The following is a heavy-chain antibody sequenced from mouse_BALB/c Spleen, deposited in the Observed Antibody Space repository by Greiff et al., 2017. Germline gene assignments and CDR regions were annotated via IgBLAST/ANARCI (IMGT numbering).Heavy chain of an antibody. Sequence: VQLQQSGAELAKPGASVKMSCKASGYTFTSYWMHWVKQRPGQGLEWIGYINPSTGYTEYNQKFKDKATLTADKSSSTAYTQLSSLTSEDSAVYYCAREWLLPFAYWGQGTLVTVSA. CDR3: AREWLLPFAY. D-gene: IGHD2-3*01. V-gene: IGHV1-7*01. CDR1: GYTFTSYW. CDR2: INPSTGYT. J-gene: IGHJ3*01.